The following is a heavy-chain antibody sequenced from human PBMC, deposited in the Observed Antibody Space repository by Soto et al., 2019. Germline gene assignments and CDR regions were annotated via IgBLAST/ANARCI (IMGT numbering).Heavy chain of an antibody. D-gene: IGHD3-10*01. V-gene: IGHV4-59*08. J-gene: IGHJ6*02. CDR2: VHHSWGS. Sequence: QVQLQESGPGLVKPSETLSLSCTVSDGSISSYYWSWFRQSPGKRMEWIGYVHHSWGSSYNPSLQSRVAISLDPSKSQFSLKVTSATATDTAVYYCARQGFGPLHGLVDVWGQGTTVTVSS. CDR1: DGSISSYY. CDR3: ARQGFGPLHGLVDV.